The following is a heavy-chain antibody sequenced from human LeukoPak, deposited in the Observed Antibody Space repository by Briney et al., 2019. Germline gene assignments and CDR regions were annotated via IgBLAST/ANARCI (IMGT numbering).Heavy chain of an antibody. CDR1: GFTFSGSA. V-gene: IGHV3-73*01. D-gene: IGHD3-22*01. J-gene: IGHJ5*02. CDR2: IRSKANSYAT. Sequence: GGSLRLSCAASGFTFSGSAMHWARQASGKGLEWVGRIRSKANSYATAYAASVKGRFTISRDDSKNTAYLQMNSLKTEDTAVYYCTRQPQYASTGYGPDPWGQGTLVTVSS. CDR3: TRQPQYASTGYGPDP.